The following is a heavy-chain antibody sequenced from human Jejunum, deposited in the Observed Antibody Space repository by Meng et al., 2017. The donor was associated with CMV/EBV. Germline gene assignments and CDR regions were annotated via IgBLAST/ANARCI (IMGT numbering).Heavy chain of an antibody. CDR3: ARFYCSSTSCPHVLFDY. Sequence: QVQWVRSVAEVTTPGAYGKVHLEASCFIFNSYAISCVRQAPGQGLQYMGWISAYNGNTNYAQALQGRVTMTTDTSTSTAYMELRSLRFDDTAVYYCARFYCSSTSCPHVLFDYWGQGTLVTVSS. CDR2: ISAYNGNT. V-gene: IGHV1-18*01. J-gene: IGHJ4*02. CDR1: CFIFNSYA. D-gene: IGHD2-2*01.